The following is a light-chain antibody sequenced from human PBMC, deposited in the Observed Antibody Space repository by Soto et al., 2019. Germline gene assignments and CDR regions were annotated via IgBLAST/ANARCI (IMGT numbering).Light chain of an antibody. Sequence: QSVLPQPRSVSGPPGQSVTISCTGTSSDVGGYNYVSWYQQHPGKAPKLMIYDVSKRPSGVPDRFSGSKSGNTASLTISGLQAEDEADYYCCSYAGSYTFGYVFGTGTKVTVL. CDR3: CSYAGSYTFGYV. CDR2: DVS. CDR1: SSDVGGYNY. J-gene: IGLJ1*01. V-gene: IGLV2-11*01.